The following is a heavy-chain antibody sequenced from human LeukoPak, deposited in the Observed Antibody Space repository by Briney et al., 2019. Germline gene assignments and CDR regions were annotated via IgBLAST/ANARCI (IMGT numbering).Heavy chain of an antibody. CDR3: ARGRDNYDYVWGSYRPLTPGYFDY. CDR1: GGSFSGCY. V-gene: IGHV4-34*01. J-gene: IGHJ4*02. D-gene: IGHD3-16*02. Sequence: SETLSLTCAVYGGSFSGCYWSWIRQPPGKGLEWIGEINHSGSTNYNPSLKSRVTISVDTSKNQFSLKLSSVTAADTAVYYCARGRDNYDYVWGSYRPLTPGYFDYWGQGTLVTVSS. CDR2: INHSGST.